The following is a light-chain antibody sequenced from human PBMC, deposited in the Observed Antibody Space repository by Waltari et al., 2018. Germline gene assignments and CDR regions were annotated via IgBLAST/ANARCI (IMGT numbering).Light chain of an antibody. J-gene: IGKJ3*01. Sequence: DIQMTQSPSHVSASVGDRVTITCRASQDIGNRLAWYQQKPGKAPNLLIYGTSSLQNGVPPRFSGSGSGTEFTLTFSSLQPEDFGTYYCQHGNSFPITFGPGTKVEIK. CDR1: QDIGNR. CDR3: QHGNSFPIT. V-gene: IGKV1-12*01. CDR2: GTS.